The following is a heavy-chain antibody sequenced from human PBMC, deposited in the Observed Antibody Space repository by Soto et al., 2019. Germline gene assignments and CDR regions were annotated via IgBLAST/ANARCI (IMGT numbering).Heavy chain of an antibody. CDR3: ARDKITGLFDY. J-gene: IGHJ4*02. CDR2: IYSGGSI. CDR1: GGSISSSYW. D-gene: IGHD2-8*02. V-gene: IGHV4-4*02. Sequence: SETLSLTCAVSGGSISSSYWLTWVRQAPGKGLQWIGHIYSGGSIYNNPSLTSRVTISVDTSKNQFSLKLTSVTAADTAVYYCARDKITGLFDYWGQGTLVTVSS.